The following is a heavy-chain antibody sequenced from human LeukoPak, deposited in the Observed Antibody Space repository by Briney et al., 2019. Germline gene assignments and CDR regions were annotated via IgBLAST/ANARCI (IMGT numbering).Heavy chain of an antibody. Sequence: GGSLRLSCAASGFTFSSYSMNWVRQAPGKGLEWVSSISSSSSYIYYADPVKGRFTISRDNAKNSLYLQMNSLRAEDTAVYYCARDKTTTWGYYFDYWGQGTLVTVSS. D-gene: IGHD4-17*01. V-gene: IGHV3-21*01. CDR2: ISSSSSYI. CDR3: ARDKTTTWGYYFDY. CDR1: GFTFSSYS. J-gene: IGHJ4*02.